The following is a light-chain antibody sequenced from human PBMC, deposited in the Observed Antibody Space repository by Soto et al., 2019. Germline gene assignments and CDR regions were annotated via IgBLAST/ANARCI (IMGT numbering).Light chain of an antibody. Sequence: HSALTQPPSASGSPGQSVAISCTGTRSDVGGYNYVSWYQQHPGKAPKLMLYEVNKRPSGVPARFSGSRSGNTASLTVSGLQAEDEADYYCSSYAGSSNVFGTGTKLTVL. CDR1: RSDVGGYNY. V-gene: IGLV2-8*01. CDR3: SSYAGSSNV. CDR2: EVN. J-gene: IGLJ1*01.